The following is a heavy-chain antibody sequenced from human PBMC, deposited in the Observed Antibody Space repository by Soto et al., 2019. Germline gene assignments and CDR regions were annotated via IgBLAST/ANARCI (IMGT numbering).Heavy chain of an antibody. J-gene: IGHJ5*01. V-gene: IGHV1-69*01. Sequence: QVQLVQSGAEVKKPGSSVKVSCKASGGTFSSYGIGWVRQAPGQGLEWMGGIIPMFATTSYAQKFQGRVTISADDSTHTAYMELRSLRSEDTAVYYCSRGLYYDDALGSRSGNGFGPWGQGSQVTVSS. CDR3: SRGLYYDDALGSRSGNGFGP. D-gene: IGHD3-3*01. CDR1: GGTFSSYG. CDR2: IIPMFATT.